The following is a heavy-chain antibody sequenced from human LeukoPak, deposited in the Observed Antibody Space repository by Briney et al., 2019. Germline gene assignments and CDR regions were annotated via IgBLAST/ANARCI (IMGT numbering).Heavy chain of an antibody. CDR2: ISSQGGLT. D-gene: IGHD3-22*01. CDR3: TKDRPNYYGSNGHYYRQNGDF. J-gene: IGHJ4*02. V-gene: IGHV3-23*01. Sequence: GVSLRLSCAASGFTFSIYAMSWVRQAPGKGLEWVSSISSQGGLTFYADSVKGRFTISRDNSESTLYLQMNILRAEDTVKYYCTKDRPNYYGSNGHYYRQNGDFWGQGTLVTVS. CDR1: GFTFSIYA.